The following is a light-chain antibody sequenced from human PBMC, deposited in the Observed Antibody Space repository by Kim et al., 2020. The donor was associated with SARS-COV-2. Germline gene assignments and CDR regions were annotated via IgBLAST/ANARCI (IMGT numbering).Light chain of an antibody. V-gene: IGKV3-11*01. Sequence: QGEDTPPSCRARHRVCISLAGDQQTRAQAPSRLIYEADIRATGIPERVSGSGSGTDFTLTIGGLDSEDFGVYFCQQHSKWPPAPSFGGGTKVDIK. CDR3: QQHSKWPPAPS. CDR1: HRVCIS. J-gene: IGKJ4*01. CDR2: EAD.